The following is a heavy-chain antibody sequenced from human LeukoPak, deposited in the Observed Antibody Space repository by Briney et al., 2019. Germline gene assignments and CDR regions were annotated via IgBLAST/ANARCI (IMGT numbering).Heavy chain of an antibody. CDR1: GFTFSTYA. Sequence: GGSLRLSCAASGFTFSTYAMHWVRQAPGKGLEWGARISYDGINKYYADSAKGRFTISRDNSKNTLYLQMNSLRLEDTAVYYCARVKGINYYGSESYYNVGWYFDLWGRGTLVTVSS. D-gene: IGHD3-10*01. V-gene: IGHV3-30-3*01. J-gene: IGHJ2*01. CDR3: ARVKGINYYGSESYYNVGWYFDL. CDR2: ISYDGINK.